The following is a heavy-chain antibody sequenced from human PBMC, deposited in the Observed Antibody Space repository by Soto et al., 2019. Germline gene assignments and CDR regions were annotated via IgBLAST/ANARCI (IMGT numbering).Heavy chain of an antibody. Sequence: SQTLSLTCAISGDSVSSNSAAWNWIRQSPSRGLEWLGRTYYRSKWYNDYAVYVKSRITINPDTSKNQFSLQLNSVTHEDTAVYYCARVEYSSVWCDYWVQGTLGTVSS. CDR2: TYYRSKWYN. CDR3: ARVEYSSVWCDY. CDR1: GDSVSSNSAA. D-gene: IGHD6-19*01. V-gene: IGHV6-1*01. J-gene: IGHJ4*02.